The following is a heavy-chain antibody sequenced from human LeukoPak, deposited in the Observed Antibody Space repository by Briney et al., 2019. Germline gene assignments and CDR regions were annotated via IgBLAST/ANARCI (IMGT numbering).Heavy chain of an antibody. CDR2: ISNSGSTI. CDR3: ARGSFLITFGGFIG. Sequence: GGSLRLSCAASGFTLSSYEMNWVRQAPGKGLEWVSYISNSGSTIYYADSVKGRFTISRDNAKNSLFLQMNSLRAEDTAVYYCARGSFLITFGGFIGWGQGTLVTVSS. D-gene: IGHD3-16*02. V-gene: IGHV3-48*03. J-gene: IGHJ4*02. CDR1: GFTLSSYE.